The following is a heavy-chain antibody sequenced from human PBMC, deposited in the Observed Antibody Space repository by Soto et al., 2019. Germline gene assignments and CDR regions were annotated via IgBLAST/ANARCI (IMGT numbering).Heavy chain of an antibody. CDR2: MNPGSGDT. CDR1: GYSFTNND. CDR3: ARVGSYYYYGMDV. V-gene: IGHV1-8*01. Sequence: ASVKVSCKASGYSFTNNDVSWVRQATGQGLEWMGWMNPGSGDTTSAQKFQGWVTMTRDTSINTAYMDLSSLKSDDTAVYYCARVGSYYYYGMDVWGQGTTVTVSS. J-gene: IGHJ6*02.